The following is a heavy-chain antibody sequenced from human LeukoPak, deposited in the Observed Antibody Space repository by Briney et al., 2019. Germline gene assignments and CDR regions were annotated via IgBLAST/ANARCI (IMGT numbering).Heavy chain of an antibody. J-gene: IGHJ4*02. D-gene: IGHD1-26*01. V-gene: IGHV1-69*04. CDR2: IIPILGIA. Sequence: GASVKVSCKASGGTFSSYAISWVRQAPGQGLEWMARIIPILGIANYAQKFQGRVTITADKSTSTAYMELSSLRSEDTAVYYCARDPIVGAGDYWGQGTLVTVSS. CDR3: ARDPIVGAGDY. CDR1: GGTFSSYA.